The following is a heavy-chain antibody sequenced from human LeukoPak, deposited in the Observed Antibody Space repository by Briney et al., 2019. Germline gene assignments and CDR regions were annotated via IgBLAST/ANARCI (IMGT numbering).Heavy chain of an antibody. CDR3: AREGPEYLQY. J-gene: IGHJ1*01. CDR2: IYAGGST. V-gene: IGHV3-53*01. Sequence: ETLSLTCTVSGGSISSYYWSWVRQAPGKGLEWVSVIYAGGSTYYADSVKGRFTISRDNFKNTVYLQMNSLRAEDTAVYYCAREGPEYLQYWGQGTLVTVSS. CDR1: GGSISSYY.